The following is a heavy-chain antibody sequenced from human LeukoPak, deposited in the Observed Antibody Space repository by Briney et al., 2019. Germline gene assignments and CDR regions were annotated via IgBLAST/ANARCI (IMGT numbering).Heavy chain of an antibody. CDR3: ARAPIVGATALGY. CDR2: IIPIFGTA. D-gene: IGHD1-26*01. CDR1: GGTFSSYA. V-gene: IGHV1-69*06. Sequence: ASVKVSCKASGGTFSSYAISWVRQAPGQGLEWMGGIIPIFGTANYAQKFQGRVTITADKSTSTAYMELSSLRSEDTAVYYCARAPIVGATALGYWGQGTLVTVSS. J-gene: IGHJ4*02.